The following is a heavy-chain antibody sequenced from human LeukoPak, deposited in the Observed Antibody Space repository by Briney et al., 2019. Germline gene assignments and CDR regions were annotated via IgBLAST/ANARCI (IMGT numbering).Heavy chain of an antibody. CDR3: ATREQSLTFDY. J-gene: IGHJ4*02. D-gene: IGHD6-19*01. CDR1: GYTLTELS. Sequence: ASVKVSCKVSGYTLTELSMHWVRQARGKAREGMGGFAPDDGETIYAQKFQGRVTMTEDTSTDTAYMELSSMRSEDTAVYYCATREQSLTFDYWGQGTLVTVSS. CDR2: FAPDDGET. V-gene: IGHV1-24*01.